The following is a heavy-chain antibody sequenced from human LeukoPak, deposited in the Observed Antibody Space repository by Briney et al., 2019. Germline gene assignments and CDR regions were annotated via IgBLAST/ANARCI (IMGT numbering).Heavy chain of an antibody. Sequence: GASVKVSCKASGYTFTSYDINWVRQATGQGLEWMGWMNPNSGNTGYAQKFQGRVTMTRNTSISTAYMDLSSLRSEDTAVYYCARGSYSSGWYPSHYYGMDVWGQGTTVTVSS. CDR1: GYTFTSYD. CDR3: ARGSYSSGWYPSHYYGMDV. V-gene: IGHV1-8*01. J-gene: IGHJ6*02. CDR2: MNPNSGNT. D-gene: IGHD6-19*01.